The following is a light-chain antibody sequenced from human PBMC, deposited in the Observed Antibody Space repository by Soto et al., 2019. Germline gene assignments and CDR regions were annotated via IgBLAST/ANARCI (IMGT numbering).Light chain of an antibody. J-gene: IGKJ4*01. CDR1: ERISHS. V-gene: IGKV3D-15*01. Sequence: DIVLTQSPATLSLSPGNRVTLSCRANERISHSLAWYQQKPGQAPRLVIYDSFTRATGVPTRISGSGSGTEFTLTISSLQSEDFAVYYCQRYYSWPLTFGGGTKVDIK. CDR3: QRYYSWPLT. CDR2: DSF.